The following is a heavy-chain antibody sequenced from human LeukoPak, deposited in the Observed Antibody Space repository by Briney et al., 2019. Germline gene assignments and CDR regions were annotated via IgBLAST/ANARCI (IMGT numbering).Heavy chain of an antibody. CDR3: ARRVRVGATIW. J-gene: IGHJ4*02. Sequence: PSETLSLTCAVYGGSFSGYYWSWIRQPPGKGLEWIGEINHSGSTNYNPSLKSRVTISVDTSKNQFSLKLSSVTAADTAVYYCARRVRVGATIWWGQGTLVTVSS. CDR2: INHSGST. V-gene: IGHV4-34*01. D-gene: IGHD1-26*01. CDR1: GGSFSGYY.